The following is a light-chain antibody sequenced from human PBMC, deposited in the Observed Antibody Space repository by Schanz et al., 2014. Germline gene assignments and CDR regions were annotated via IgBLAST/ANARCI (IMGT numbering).Light chain of an antibody. CDR2: DVS. CDR1: SSDVGSYKL. Sequence: QSALTQPPSVSGSPGQSVTISCTGISSDVGSYKLVSWYQQHPGKAPKLIIYDVSKWPSGVSNRFSGSKSGNTASLTISGLQAEDEADYYCCSYVGHSTVLFGGGTKLTVL. J-gene: IGLJ2*01. CDR3: CSYVGHSTVL. V-gene: IGLV2-23*02.